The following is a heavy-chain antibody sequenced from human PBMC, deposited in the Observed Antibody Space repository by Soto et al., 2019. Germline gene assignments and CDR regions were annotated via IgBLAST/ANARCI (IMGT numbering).Heavy chain of an antibody. CDR1: GGSISSGGYY. D-gene: IGHD4-17*01. J-gene: IGHJ4*02. CDR2: IYYSGST. CDR3: ARGKRENDYAGYYFDY. Sequence: SETLSLTCTVSGGSISSGGYYWSWIRQHPGKGLEWIGYIYYSGSTYYNPSLKSRVTISVDTSKNQFSLKLSSVTAADTAVYYCARGKRENDYAGYYFDYWGQGTLVTVSS. V-gene: IGHV4-31*03.